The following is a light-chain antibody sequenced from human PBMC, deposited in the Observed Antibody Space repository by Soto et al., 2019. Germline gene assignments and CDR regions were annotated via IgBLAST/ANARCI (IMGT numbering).Light chain of an antibody. V-gene: IGKV3-15*01. Sequence: EIVMTQSPATLSVSPGERATLSCRASQSVSSNLAWYQQKPGQAPRLLIYGASTRATGIPARFSGSGSGTKFILTISSLQSEEFAVYYCQQYNNWPQTFGQGTKLEIK. CDR1: QSVSSN. CDR3: QQYNNWPQT. CDR2: GAS. J-gene: IGKJ2*01.